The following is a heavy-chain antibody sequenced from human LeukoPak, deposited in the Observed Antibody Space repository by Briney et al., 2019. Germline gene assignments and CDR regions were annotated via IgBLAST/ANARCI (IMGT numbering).Heavy chain of an antibody. J-gene: IGHJ5*02. V-gene: IGHV1-46*01. Sequence: ASVKVSCKASGYTFTSYYMHWVRQAPGQGLEWMGIINPSGGSTSYAQKFQGRVTMTRDTSTSTVYMELSSLRSEDTAVYYCAGEDCSGGSCYSPSTWFDPWGQGTLVTVSS. D-gene: IGHD2-15*01. CDR2: INPSGGST. CDR1: GYTFTSYY. CDR3: AGEDCSGGSCYSPSTWFDP.